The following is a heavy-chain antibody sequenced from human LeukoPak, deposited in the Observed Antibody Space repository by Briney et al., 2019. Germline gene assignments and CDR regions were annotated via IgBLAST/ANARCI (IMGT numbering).Heavy chain of an antibody. CDR2: IIPIFFTA. CDR1: GGIFSSYA. V-gene: IGHV1-69*05. CDR3: ARERSSGRDSPPDY. J-gene: IGHJ4*02. D-gene: IGHD6-19*01. Sequence: GASVKVSCKASGGIFSSYAMSWVRQAPGQGLEWMGRIIPIFFTANYAQKFQGRVTITTHEPTSTAYMELSSLRSEDTAVYYCARERSSGRDSPPDYWGRGTLVTVSS.